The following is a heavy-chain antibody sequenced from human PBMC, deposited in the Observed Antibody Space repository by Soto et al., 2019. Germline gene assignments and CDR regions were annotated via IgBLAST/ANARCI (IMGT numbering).Heavy chain of an antibody. CDR3: ARLSPITIAGSAYYHSMDV. V-gene: IGHV4-59*12. CDR1: DGSITSYY. Sequence: QVQLQESGPGLVKPSETLSLTCTVSDGSITSYYWSWIRQPPGKGLEWIGYTHYSGSTNYNPSLTSRLTMSVDTSKNQFSLNLRSVTAADTAVYYCARLSPITIAGSAYYHSMDVWGQGAPVTVSS. CDR2: THYSGST. D-gene: IGHD3-10*01. J-gene: IGHJ6*02.